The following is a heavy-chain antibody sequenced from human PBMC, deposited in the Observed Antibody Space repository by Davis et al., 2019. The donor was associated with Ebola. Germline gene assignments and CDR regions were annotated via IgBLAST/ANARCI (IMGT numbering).Heavy chain of an antibody. CDR2: ISAIGTST. CDR1: GFTFSDSL. J-gene: IGHJ4*02. Sequence: GGSLRLSCAASGFTFSDSLMNWVRQAPGKGLEWVSYISAIGTSTFYADSVKGRFTISRDNARDSLYLQMDSLRVEDTAIYYCARDAFSLSRYDTEDHWGQGTLVTVSS. D-gene: IGHD3-9*01. CDR3: ARDAFSLSRYDTEDH. V-gene: IGHV3-11*04.